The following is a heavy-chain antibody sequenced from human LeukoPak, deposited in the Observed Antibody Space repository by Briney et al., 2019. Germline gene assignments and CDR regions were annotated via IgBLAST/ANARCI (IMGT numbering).Heavy chain of an antibody. CDR1: GGTFNSYA. Sequence: SVKVSCKASGGTFNSYAISWVRQAPGQGLEWMVRTIPMYGTTNYAQRFQGRVTISADKSTSTAYMELSSLTSEDTAVYSCASGTPIYRGPNFFFDYWGQGTLVTVSS. J-gene: IGHJ4*02. D-gene: IGHD2/OR15-2a*01. V-gene: IGHV1-69*06. CDR3: ASGTPIYRGPNFFFDY. CDR2: TIPMYGTT.